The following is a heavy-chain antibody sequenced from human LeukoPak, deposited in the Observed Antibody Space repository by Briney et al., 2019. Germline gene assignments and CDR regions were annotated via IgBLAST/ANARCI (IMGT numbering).Heavy chain of an antibody. CDR2: ISGSGGST. J-gene: IGHJ4*02. CDR3: ARVGARLDFDY. D-gene: IGHD1-26*01. V-gene: IGHV3-23*01. CDR1: GFTFSSYA. Sequence: GGSLRLSCAASGFTFSSYAMSWVRQAPGKGLEWVSAISGSGGSTYYADSVKGRFTISRENSKNTLYLQMNSLRAEDTAVYYCARVGARLDFDYWGQGNLVTVSS.